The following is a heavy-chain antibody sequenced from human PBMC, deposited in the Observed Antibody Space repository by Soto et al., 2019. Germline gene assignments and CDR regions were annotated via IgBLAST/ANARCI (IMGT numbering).Heavy chain of an antibody. CDR1: GFTFSSYG. J-gene: IGHJ4*02. Sequence: QVQLVESGGGVVQPGRSLRLSCAASGFTFSSYGMHWVRQAPGKGLEWVAVIWYDGSNKYYADSVKGRFTISRDNSKNTLYLQMNSLRAEDTAVYYCARGPRYDFRGVNYWGQGTLVTVSS. CDR2: IWYDGSNK. V-gene: IGHV3-33*01. D-gene: IGHD3-3*01. CDR3: ARGPRYDFRGVNY.